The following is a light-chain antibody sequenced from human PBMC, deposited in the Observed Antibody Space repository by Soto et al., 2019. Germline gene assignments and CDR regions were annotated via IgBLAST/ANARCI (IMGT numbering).Light chain of an antibody. J-gene: IGLJ1*01. Sequence: QSVLTQPASVSXSPGQSITISCTGTSSDVGGYKFVSWYQQHPGKAPKLMIYEVSNRPSGVSSRFSGSKSGNTASLTISGLQAEDEADYYCGSYTGSIYVFGPGTKLTVL. V-gene: IGLV2-14*01. CDR3: GSYTGSIYV. CDR1: SSDVGGYKF. CDR2: EVS.